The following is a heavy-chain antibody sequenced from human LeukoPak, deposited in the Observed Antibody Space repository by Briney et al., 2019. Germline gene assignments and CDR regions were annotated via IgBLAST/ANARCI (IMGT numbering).Heavy chain of an antibody. D-gene: IGHD1-26*01. V-gene: IGHV3-30*18. CDR1: GFTLSSYG. J-gene: IGHJ2*01. Sequence: GGSLRLSCAASGFTLSSYGMHWVRQAPGKGLEWVAVISYDGSNKYYADSVKGRFTISRDNSKNTLYLQMNSLRAEDTAVYYCAKVGATDWYFDLWGRGTLVTVSS. CDR2: ISYDGSNK. CDR3: AKVGATDWYFDL.